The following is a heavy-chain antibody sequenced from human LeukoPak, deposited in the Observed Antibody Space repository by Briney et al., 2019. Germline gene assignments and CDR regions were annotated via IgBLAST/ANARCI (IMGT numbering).Heavy chain of an antibody. CDR3: ARSGYCSSTSCYTFDY. Sequence: SAKVSCKASGGTFSSYAISWVRQAPGQGLEWMGRIIPILGIANYAQKFQGRVTITADKSTSTAYMELSSLRSEDTAVYYCARSGYCSSTSCYTFDYWGQGTLVTVSS. D-gene: IGHD2-2*02. CDR1: GGTFSSYA. J-gene: IGHJ4*02. V-gene: IGHV1-69*04. CDR2: IIPILGIA.